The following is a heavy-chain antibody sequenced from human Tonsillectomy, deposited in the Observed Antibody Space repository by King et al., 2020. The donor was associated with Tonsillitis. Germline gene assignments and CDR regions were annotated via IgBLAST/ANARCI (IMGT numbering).Heavy chain of an antibody. J-gene: IGHJ6*02. Sequence: QLGQSGGGLVQPGGSLRLSCSASGFTFSSYAMHWVRQAPGKGLEYVSAISSNGGSTYYADSVKGRLTISRDNSKNTLFLQISSLRAEDTTMYYCVKAVAADYYYGMDVWGQGTTVTVSS. D-gene: IGHD6-13*01. V-gene: IGHV3-64D*06. CDR2: ISSNGGST. CDR3: VKAVAADYYYGMDV. CDR1: GFTFSSYA.